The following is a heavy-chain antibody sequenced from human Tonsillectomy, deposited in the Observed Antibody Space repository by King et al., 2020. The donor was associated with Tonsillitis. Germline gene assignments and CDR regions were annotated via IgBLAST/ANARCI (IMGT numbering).Heavy chain of an antibody. J-gene: IGHJ6*02. CDR1: GDSVSSNSAA. CDR3: ARDRHMWEDYYYGLDV. D-gene: IGHD1-26*01. Sequence: VQLPQSGPGLVKPSQTLSLTCALSGDSVSSNSAAWNWIRQSPSRGLEWLGRTYYRSKWYHDYAVSVKSRITINPDTSKNQFSLHLNSVTPEDTAVYYCARDRHMWEDYYYGLDVWGQGTTVTVSS. V-gene: IGHV6-1*01. CDR2: TYYRSKWYH.